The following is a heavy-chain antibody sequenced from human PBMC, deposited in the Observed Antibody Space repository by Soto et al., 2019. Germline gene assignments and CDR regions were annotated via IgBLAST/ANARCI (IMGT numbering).Heavy chain of an antibody. Sequence: QVQLQQWGAGLLKPSETLSLTCAVYGGSFSGYYWSWIRQPPGKGLEWIGEINHSGSTNYNPSLMRRVTISVDPSKNQFPLKLSSVTAADTAVYYCARGLVSVRERGAVDPWGQGTLVTVSS. J-gene: IGHJ5*02. CDR3: ARGLVSVRERGAVDP. CDR1: GGSFSGYY. D-gene: IGHD3-10*01. V-gene: IGHV4-34*01. CDR2: INHSGST.